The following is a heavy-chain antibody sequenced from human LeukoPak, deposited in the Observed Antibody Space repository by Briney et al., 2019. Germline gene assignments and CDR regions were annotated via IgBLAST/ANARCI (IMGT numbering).Heavy chain of an antibody. CDR3: ARQRITMVRGVIITGSFDY. V-gene: IGHV4-61*08. J-gene: IGHJ4*02. Sequence: PSETLSLTCTVSGDSISSGDYYWSWIRQPPGKGLEWIGYIYYSGSTNYNPSLKSRVTISVDTSKNQFSLKLSSVTAADTAVYYCARQRITMVRGVIITGSFDYWGQGTLVTVSS. CDR1: GDSISSGDYY. D-gene: IGHD3-10*01. CDR2: IYYSGST.